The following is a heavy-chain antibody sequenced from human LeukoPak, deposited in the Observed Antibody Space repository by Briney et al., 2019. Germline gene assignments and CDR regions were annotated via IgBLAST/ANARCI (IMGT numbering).Heavy chain of an antibody. Sequence: SETLSLTCAVSGGSISSSNWWTWVRQPPGKGLGWIGEIYHSGSTNHNPSLKSRVTISVDKSKNQFSLKLTSVTAADTAVYYCARAQVNYFDYWGQGTLVTVSS. V-gene: IGHV4-4*02. CDR2: IYHSGST. CDR1: GGSISSSNW. CDR3: ARAQVNYFDY. J-gene: IGHJ4*02. D-gene: IGHD3-10*01.